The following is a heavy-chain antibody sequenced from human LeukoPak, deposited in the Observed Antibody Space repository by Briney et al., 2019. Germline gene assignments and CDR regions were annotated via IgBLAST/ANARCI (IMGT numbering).Heavy chain of an antibody. CDR3: ARGEITVLSFDI. Sequence: PSGTLSLTCDVSGGSISSSNWWSWVRQPPGKGLEWIGEIYRRGSSNHNASLKGRVTISVDKSKNQFSLNLTSVTAADTAVYYCARGEITVLSFDIWGQGTMVTVSS. D-gene: IGHD3-10*01. V-gene: IGHV4-4*02. CDR1: GGSISSSNW. CDR2: IYRRGSS. J-gene: IGHJ3*02.